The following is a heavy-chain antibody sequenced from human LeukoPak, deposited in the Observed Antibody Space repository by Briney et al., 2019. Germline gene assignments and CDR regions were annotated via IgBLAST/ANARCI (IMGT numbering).Heavy chain of an antibody. CDR2: IGTAGHT. V-gene: IGHV3-13*01. D-gene: IGHD5-24*01. CDR3: ARVSWLQFLGGMDV. Sequence: GGSLRPSCAASGFTFSGYDMHWVRLPPGKGLEWVSAIGTAGHTYYPDSVKGRFTISRENAKNSLYLQMNSLRAGDTAVYYCARVSWLQFLGGMDVWGQGTTVTVSS. CDR1: GFTFSGYD. J-gene: IGHJ6*02.